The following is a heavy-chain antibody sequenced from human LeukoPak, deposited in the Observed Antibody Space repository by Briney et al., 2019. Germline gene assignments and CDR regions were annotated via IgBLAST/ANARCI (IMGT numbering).Heavy chain of an antibody. D-gene: IGHD6-6*01. CDR3: ASSPSEYTYDY. V-gene: IGHV4-30-4*01. Sequence: SETLSLTCTVSGGSISSGDYYWSWIRQPPGKGLEWIGYIYYGGSTYYNPSLKSRVTISVDTSKNQFSLKLSSVTAADTAVYYCASSPSEYTYDYWGQGTLVTVSS. CDR2: IYYGGST. CDR1: GGSISSGDYY. J-gene: IGHJ4*02.